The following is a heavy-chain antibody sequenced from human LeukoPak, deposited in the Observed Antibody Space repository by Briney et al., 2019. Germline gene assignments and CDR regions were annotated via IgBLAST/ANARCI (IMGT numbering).Heavy chain of an antibody. J-gene: IGHJ4*02. V-gene: IGHV4-61*01. D-gene: IGHD5-12*01. CDR1: GGSISSSTYY. CDR2: IYYSGST. Sequence: SETLSLTCIVSGGSISSSTYYWSWIRQPPGKGLEWIGYIYYSGSTNYNPSLKSRVTISLDTSKNQFSLKLSSMTAADTAVYYCARVYSGYDYYFDFWGQGTLVTVSS. CDR3: ARVYSGYDYYFDF.